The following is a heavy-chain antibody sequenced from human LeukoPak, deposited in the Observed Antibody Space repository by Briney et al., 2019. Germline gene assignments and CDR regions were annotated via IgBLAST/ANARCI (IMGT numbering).Heavy chain of an antibody. J-gene: IGHJ6*02. CDR3: ARGRGTDYYGSGSYYFPQHYYYYYGMDV. V-gene: IGHV3-30-3*01. Sequence: GGSLRLSCAASGFTFSSYAMHWVRQAPGKGLEWVAVISYDGSNKYYADSVKGRFTISRDNSKNTLYLQTNSLRAEDTAVYYCARGRGTDYYGSGSYYFPQHYYYYYGMDVWGQGTTVTVSS. CDR1: GFTFSSYA. CDR2: ISYDGSNK. D-gene: IGHD3-10*01.